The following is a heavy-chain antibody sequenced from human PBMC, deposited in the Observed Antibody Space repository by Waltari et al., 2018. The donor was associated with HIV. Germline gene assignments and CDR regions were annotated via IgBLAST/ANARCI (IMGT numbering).Heavy chain of an antibody. J-gene: IGHJ4*02. CDR2: VNPNSGGT. D-gene: IGHD3-16*01. V-gene: IGHV1-2*02. Sequence: QAQLVQSGAEVKKRGASVKVSCKASGYTFTSPGYYLHWGRQAPGQGLEWIGWVNPNSGGTVYAQNFQGRVTMTRDTSISTAYMELSRLRSDDTAIYYCAVPWGMTEPTDYWGQGTLVTVSS. CDR1: GYTFTSPGYY. CDR3: AVPWGMTEPTDY.